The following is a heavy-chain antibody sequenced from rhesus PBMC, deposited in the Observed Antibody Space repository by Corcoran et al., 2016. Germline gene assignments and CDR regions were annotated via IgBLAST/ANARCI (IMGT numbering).Heavy chain of an antibody. CDR2: IYGSGGSN. J-gene: IGHJ4*01. Sequence: QVQLQESGPGLVKPSETLSLTCAVSGYSISSNYWNWIRQPPGKGLEWIGSIYGSGGSNYLNPSLKSRVTLSVDTSKNQFSLKLSSVTAADTAVYYCARSPRYSSWPYCDYWGQGVLVTVSS. D-gene: IGHD6-13*01. CDR3: ARSPRYSSWPYCDY. V-gene: IGHV4S14*01. CDR1: GYSISSNY.